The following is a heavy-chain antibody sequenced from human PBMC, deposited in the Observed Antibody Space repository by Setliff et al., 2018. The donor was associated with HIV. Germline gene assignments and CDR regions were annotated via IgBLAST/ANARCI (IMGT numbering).Heavy chain of an antibody. J-gene: IGHJ2*01. CDR2: IIPIFGSA. D-gene: IGHD3-10*01. CDR1: GGSFSSYA. V-gene: IGHV1-69*06. CDR3: ARDPFWELAGLTLGLYFDL. Sequence: SVKVSCKASGGSFSSYAISWVRQAPGQGLEWMGRIIPIFGSASYAKNFQGRVTINADKSTSTAYMELRSLRSEDTAVYYCARDPFWELAGLTLGLYFDLWGRGTLVTVPQ.